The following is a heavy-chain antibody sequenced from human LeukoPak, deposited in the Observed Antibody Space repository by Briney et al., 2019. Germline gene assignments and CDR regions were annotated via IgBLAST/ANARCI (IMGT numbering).Heavy chain of an antibody. J-gene: IGHJ4*02. CDR2: ISAYNGNT. Sequence: ASVKVSCKASGGTFSSYAISWVRQAPGQGLEWMGWISAYNGNTNYAQKLQGRVTMTTGTSTSTAYMELRSLRSDDTAVYYCTRGGYDFWSGYYTPHYFDYWGQGTLVTVSS. D-gene: IGHD3-3*01. CDR3: TRGGYDFWSGYYTPHYFDY. CDR1: GGTFSSYA. V-gene: IGHV1-18*01.